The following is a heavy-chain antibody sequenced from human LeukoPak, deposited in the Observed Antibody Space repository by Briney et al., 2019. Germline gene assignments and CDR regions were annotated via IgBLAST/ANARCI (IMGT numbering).Heavy chain of an antibody. V-gene: IGHV4-59*01. CDR3: ARAGYSYGTGYYFDY. J-gene: IGHJ4*02. D-gene: IGHD5-18*01. Sequence: SETLSLTCTASGGSISNYYWTWIRQPPGKGLEWIGFVYYTGGTSYNPSLKSRVTISVDTSKNQFSLQLKSVTAADTAVYYCARAGYSYGTGYYFDYWGQGTLVTVSS. CDR1: GGSISNYY. CDR2: VYYTGGT.